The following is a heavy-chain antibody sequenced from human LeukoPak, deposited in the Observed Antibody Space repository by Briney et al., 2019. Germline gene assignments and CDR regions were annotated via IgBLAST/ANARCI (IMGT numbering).Heavy chain of an antibody. Sequence: ASVKVSCKASGYTFTSYGISWVRQAPRQGLEWMGWISAYNGNTNYAQKLQGRVTMTTDTSTSTAYMELRSLRSDDTAVYYCARDRARGYSYGFGSDYWGQGTLVTVSS. CDR3: ARDRARGYSYGFGSDY. V-gene: IGHV1-18*01. D-gene: IGHD5-18*01. J-gene: IGHJ4*02. CDR2: ISAYNGNT. CDR1: GYTFTSYG.